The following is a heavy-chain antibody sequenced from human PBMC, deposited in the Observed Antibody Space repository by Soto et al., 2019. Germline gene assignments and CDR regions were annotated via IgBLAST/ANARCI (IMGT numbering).Heavy chain of an antibody. CDR2: ISSSSSTI. CDR3: ARDLNYGVFAY. V-gene: IGHV3-48*01. D-gene: IGHD4-17*01. J-gene: IGHJ4*02. CDR1: GFTFSSYS. Sequence: EVQLVESGGGLVQPGGSLRLSCAASGFTFSSYSMNWVRQAPGKGLEWVSYISSSSSTIYYADSVKGRFTISIDNAKTSLYLQMNSLRAEDTAVYYCARDLNYGVFAYWGQGTRVTVSS.